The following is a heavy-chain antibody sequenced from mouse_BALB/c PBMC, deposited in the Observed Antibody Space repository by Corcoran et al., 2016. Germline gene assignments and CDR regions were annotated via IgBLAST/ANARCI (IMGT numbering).Heavy chain of an antibody. D-gene: IGHD2-3*01. CDR1: GYTFTNYW. V-gene: IGHV1S22*01. CDR2: IYPGSGST. CDR3: TRWLLREYYFDY. Sequence: LQQPGSELVRPGASVKLSCKASGYTFTNYWMHWVKQRPGQGLEWIGNIYPGSGSTNYDEKFKSKATLTVDTSSSTAYMQLSSLTSEDSAVYYCTRWLLREYYFDYWGQGTTLTVSS. J-gene: IGHJ2*01.